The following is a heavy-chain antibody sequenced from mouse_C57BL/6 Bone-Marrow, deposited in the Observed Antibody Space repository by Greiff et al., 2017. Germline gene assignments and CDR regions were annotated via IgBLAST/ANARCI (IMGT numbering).Heavy chain of an antibody. J-gene: IGHJ4*01. CDR1: GYTFTSYW. CDR3: ARDYYGSSYVRGYAMDY. CDR2: FHPNSGST. Sequence: QVQLQQPGAELVKPGASVKLSCKASGYTFTSYWMHWVKQRPGQGLEWIGMFHPNSGSTNYNEKFKSKATLTVDKSSSAAYMQLSCLTSEDSAVYYCARDYYGSSYVRGYAMDYWGQGTSVTVSS. V-gene: IGHV1-64*01. D-gene: IGHD1-1*01.